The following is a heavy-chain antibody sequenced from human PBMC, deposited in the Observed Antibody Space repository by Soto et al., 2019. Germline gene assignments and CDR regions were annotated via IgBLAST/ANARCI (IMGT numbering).Heavy chain of an antibody. D-gene: IGHD2-15*01. J-gene: IGHJ4*02. Sequence: QVQLVESGGGVVQPGRSLRLSCAASGFTFSTYGMHWVRQAPGKGLEWVAVIWYDGRNKYYADSVKGRFTISRDNSKNTLYLQMHSLRAEDTAVYYCASLYCSGGECPSRYGGQGTLVTVSS. CDR1: GFTFSTYG. CDR2: IWYDGRNK. CDR3: ASLYCSGGECPSRY. V-gene: IGHV3-33*01.